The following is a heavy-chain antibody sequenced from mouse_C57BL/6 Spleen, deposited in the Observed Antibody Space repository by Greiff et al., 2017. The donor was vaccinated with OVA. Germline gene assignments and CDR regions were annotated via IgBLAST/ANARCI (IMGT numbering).Heavy chain of an antibody. J-gene: IGHJ3*01. CDR2: INPNNGGT. V-gene: IGHV1-26*01. D-gene: IGHD2-5*01. CDR1: GYTFTDYY. Sequence: VQLQQSGPELVKPGASVKISCKASGYTFTDYYMNWVKQSHGKSLEWIGDINPNNGGTSYNQKFKGKATLTVDKSSSTAYMELRSLTSEDSAVYYCARMTYYSNWAWFAYWGQGTLVTVSA. CDR3: ARMTYYSNWAWFAY.